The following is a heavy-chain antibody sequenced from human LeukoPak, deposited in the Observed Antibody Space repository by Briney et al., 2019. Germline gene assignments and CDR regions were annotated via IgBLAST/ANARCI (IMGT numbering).Heavy chain of an antibody. CDR3: ARVRAAYSSIWYEESP. V-gene: IGHV1-69*04. J-gene: IGHJ5*02. D-gene: IGHD6-13*01. CDR1: GGTFSSYA. CDR2: IIPILGIA. Sequence: SVKVSCKASGGTFSSYAISWVRQAPGQGLEWMGRIIPILGIANYAQKFQGRVTITADKSTSTAYMELSSLRSEDTAVYYCARVRAAYSSIWYEESPWGQGTLVTVSS.